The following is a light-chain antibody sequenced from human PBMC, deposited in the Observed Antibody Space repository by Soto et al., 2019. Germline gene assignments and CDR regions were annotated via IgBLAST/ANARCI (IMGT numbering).Light chain of an antibody. V-gene: IGKV1-5*01. Sequence: DIQMTQSPSSLSASVGDRVTITCRASQSITYWLAWYQQKPGRAPKLLIYDVFNLQSGVPSRFSGSGSGTEFTLTISSLQPDDSATYYCQQYHSFSCTFGQGTKVDIK. CDR2: DVF. CDR1: QSITYW. J-gene: IGKJ2*02. CDR3: QQYHSFSCT.